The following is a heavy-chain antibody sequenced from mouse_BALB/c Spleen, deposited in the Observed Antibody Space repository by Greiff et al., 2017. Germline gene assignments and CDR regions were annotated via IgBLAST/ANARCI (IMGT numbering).Heavy chain of an antibody. Sequence: EVKLVESGGGLVKPGGSLKLSCAASGFTFSSYTMSWVRQTPEKRLEWVATISSGGSYTYYPDSVKGRFTISRDNAKNTLYLQMSSLKSEDTAMYYCTRDLGGSWFAYWGQGTLVTVSA. CDR1: GFTFSSYT. D-gene: IGHD1-1*01. V-gene: IGHV5-6-4*01. CDR2: ISSGGSYT. J-gene: IGHJ3*01. CDR3: TRDLGGSWFAY.